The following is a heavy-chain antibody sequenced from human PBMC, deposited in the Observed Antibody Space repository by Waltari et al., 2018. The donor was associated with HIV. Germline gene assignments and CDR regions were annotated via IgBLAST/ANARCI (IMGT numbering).Heavy chain of an antibody. CDR3: ARAQDNSGGMAFQF. V-gene: IGHV4-38-2*02. D-gene: IGHD1-1*01. Sequence: QVQLQESGPGLVRPSETLSLTCSVSGYAIRSGYYWGWLRLPPGKGLEWTGSMNHRGSTDQNPSRKTRTKMSMDLTKNRFSLNVTYVTAADTAVYYCARAQDNSGGMAFQFWGRGTLITVSS. CDR2: MNHRGST. CDR1: GYAIRSGYY. J-gene: IGHJ1*01.